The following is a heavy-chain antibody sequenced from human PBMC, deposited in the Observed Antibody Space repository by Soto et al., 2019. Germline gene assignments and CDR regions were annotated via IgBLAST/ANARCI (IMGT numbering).Heavy chain of an antibody. CDR3: ARMYSSGSGWFHP. CDR2: FYSSGSI. J-gene: IGHJ5*02. V-gene: IGHV4-31*03. CDR1: GYSITAGGYY. D-gene: IGHD6-19*01. Sequence: SETLSLTCFVSGYSITAGGYYWSWIRHHPGKGLEWIGSFYSSGSIIYNPSLRSRVSISGDTSSNQFSMSLASVTAADTARYYCARMYSSGSGWFHPWGQGTLVTVPQ.